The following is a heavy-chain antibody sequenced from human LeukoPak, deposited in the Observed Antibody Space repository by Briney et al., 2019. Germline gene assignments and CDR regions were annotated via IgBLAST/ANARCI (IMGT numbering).Heavy chain of an antibody. J-gene: IGHJ4*02. D-gene: IGHD3-9*01. CDR1: GGSIRSSSYY. V-gene: IGHV4-39*07. Sequence: SETLSLTCTVSGGSIRSSSYYWGWIRQPPGKGLEWIGSIYYSGSTYYNPSLKSRVTISVDTSKNQFSLKLSSVTAADTAVYYCARGPRYFDWLFLFDYWGQGTLVTVSS. CDR2: IYYSGST. CDR3: ARGPRYFDWLFLFDY.